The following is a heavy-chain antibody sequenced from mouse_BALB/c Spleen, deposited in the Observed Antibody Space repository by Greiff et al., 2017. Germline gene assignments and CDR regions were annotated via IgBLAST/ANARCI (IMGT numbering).Heavy chain of an antibody. Sequence: EVKLMESGGDLVKPGGSLKLSCAASGFTFSSYGMSWVRQTPDKRLEWVATISSGGSYTYYPDSVKGRFTISRDNAKNTLYLQMSSLKSEDTAMYYCAREDRYDDAKAMDYWGQGTSVTVSS. V-gene: IGHV5-6*01. CDR3: AREDRYDDAKAMDY. J-gene: IGHJ4*01. D-gene: IGHD2-14*01. CDR1: GFTFSSYG. CDR2: ISSGGSYT.